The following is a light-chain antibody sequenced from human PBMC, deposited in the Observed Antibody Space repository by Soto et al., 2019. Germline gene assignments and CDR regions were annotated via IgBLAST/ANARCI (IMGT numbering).Light chain of an antibody. CDR3: CSYTTTYTSVV. J-gene: IGLJ2*01. Sequence: QPVLTQPRSVSGSPGQSVTISCTGTSSDIGAYNYVSWYQQHPGKAPKLMIYDVTKRPSGVPDRFSGSKSGNTASLTISGLQAEDEADYYCCSYTTTYTSVVFGGGTKLTVL. CDR1: SSDIGAYNY. V-gene: IGLV2-11*01. CDR2: DVT.